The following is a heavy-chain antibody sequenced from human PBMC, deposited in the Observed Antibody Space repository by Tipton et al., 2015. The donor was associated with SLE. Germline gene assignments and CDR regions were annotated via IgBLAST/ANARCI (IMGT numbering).Heavy chain of an antibody. Sequence: LRLSCAVYGGSFSGYHWTWIRQPPGQGLEWIGEIADTGSPNYNPSLKSRVTISLDTSKSQFSLILNSLTAADTAVYYCARDPDLDLCSGTTCPDTFDMWGQGTVVTVSS. D-gene: IGHD2-2*01. J-gene: IGHJ3*02. CDR2: IADTGSP. CDR1: GGSFSGYH. CDR3: ARDPDLDLCSGTTCPDTFDM. V-gene: IGHV4-34*01.